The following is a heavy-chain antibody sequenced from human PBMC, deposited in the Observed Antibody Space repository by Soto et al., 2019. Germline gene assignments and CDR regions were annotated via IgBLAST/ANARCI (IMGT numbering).Heavy chain of an antibody. Sequence: QVQLVQSGAEVKKPGASVKVSCKASGYTFTSYDINWVRQATGQGLEWMGRMNPNNGNTAYAQKFQGRVTMTRTTSISTAYMELSSLRSEYTAVYYCARGADNWNDGYWFDPWGQGTLVTVSS. V-gene: IGHV1-8*01. D-gene: IGHD1-1*01. CDR3: ARGADNWNDGYWFDP. CDR1: GYTFTSYD. CDR2: MNPNNGNT. J-gene: IGHJ5*02.